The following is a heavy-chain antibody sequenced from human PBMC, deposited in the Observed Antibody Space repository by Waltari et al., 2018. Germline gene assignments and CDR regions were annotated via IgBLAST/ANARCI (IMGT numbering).Heavy chain of an antibody. CDR3: AKEYDFWSGYIYYYYYMDV. CDR1: GFTFSSYA. V-gene: IGHV3-23*04. D-gene: IGHD3-3*01. CDR2: ISGSGGST. Sequence: EVQLVESGGGLVQPGGSLRLSCAASGFTFSSYAMSWVRQAPGKGLEWVSAISGSGGSTYDADSVKGRFTISRDNSKNTLYLQMNSLRAEDTAVYYCAKEYDFWSGYIYYYYYMDVWGKGTTVTVSS. J-gene: IGHJ6*03.